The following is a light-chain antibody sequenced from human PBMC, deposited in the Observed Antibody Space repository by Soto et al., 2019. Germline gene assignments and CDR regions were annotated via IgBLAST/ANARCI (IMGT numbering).Light chain of an antibody. J-gene: IGKJ4*02. CDR2: DAS. V-gene: IGKV1-33*01. Sequence: DIQMTQSPSSLSASVGDRVTITCQASQDITNYLNWYQQKQGKAPKLXIYDASNLETGVPSRFSGSGSGTDFTFTITSLQSEDIATDYCQQCDNLPLTFGGGTKVDIK. CDR1: QDITNY. CDR3: QQCDNLPLT.